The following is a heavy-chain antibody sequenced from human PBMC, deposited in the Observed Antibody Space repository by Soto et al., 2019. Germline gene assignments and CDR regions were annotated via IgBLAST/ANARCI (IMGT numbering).Heavy chain of an antibody. J-gene: IGHJ4*02. CDR3: SKDQTTGTPAYFDC. Sequence: GGSLRLYCAASGFTISSYAMSWVRKAPGKGLEWVSAISGSGGSTYYADSVKGRFTISRANSKTTLYLQMNSRRAEDTAVYYCSKDQTTGTPAYFDCWGQGTQVTVSS. CDR2: ISGSGGST. CDR1: GFTISSYA. V-gene: IGHV3-23*01. D-gene: IGHD4-4*01.